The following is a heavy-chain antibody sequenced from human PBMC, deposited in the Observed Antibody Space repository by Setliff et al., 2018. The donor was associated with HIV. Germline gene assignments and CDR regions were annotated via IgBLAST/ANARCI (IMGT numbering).Heavy chain of an antibody. CDR3: AGGGLVDSSGYYYRSGGAFDI. Sequence: ASVKVSCKASGYTFTGYYMHWVRQAPGQGLEWMGWINPNSGGTNYAQKFQGWVTMTGDTSISTAYMELSRLRSDDTAVYYCAGGGLVDSSGYYYRSGGAFDIWGQGTMVTVSS. D-gene: IGHD3-22*01. J-gene: IGHJ3*02. V-gene: IGHV1-2*04. CDR1: GYTFTGYY. CDR2: INPNSGGT.